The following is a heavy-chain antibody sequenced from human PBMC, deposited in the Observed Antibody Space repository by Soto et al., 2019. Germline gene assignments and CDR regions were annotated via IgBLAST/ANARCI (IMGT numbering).Heavy chain of an antibody. CDR3: ARERGAGTYQGFDY. V-gene: IGHV4-4*02. CDR1: GGSISTNNW. J-gene: IGHJ4*02. Sequence: QVQLQESGPGLVKPSGTLSLTCAVSGGSISTNNWWHWIRQPPGEGLEWIGEVHHTGNTNYSPSLKSRVTMSLDESRNQFSLSLTSVTAADPAVYYCARERGAGTYQGFDYWGQGTLVTVSS. CDR2: VHHTGNT. D-gene: IGHD2-2*01.